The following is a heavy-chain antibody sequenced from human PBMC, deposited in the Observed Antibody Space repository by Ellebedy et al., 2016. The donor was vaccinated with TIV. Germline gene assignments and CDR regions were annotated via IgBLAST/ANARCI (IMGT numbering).Heavy chain of an antibody. CDR1: GFTFSNSV. J-gene: IGHJ4*02. V-gene: IGHV1-58*01. CDR2: IVVGSGNS. CDR3: AAGGSGFGRY. Sequence: SVKVSXXASGFTFSNSVVQWVRQARGQRLEWIGWIVVGSGNSNYAQKFQERVTITKDMSASTAYMELSSLRSEDTAVYYCAAGGSGFGRYWGQGTLVTVSS. D-gene: IGHD3-9*01.